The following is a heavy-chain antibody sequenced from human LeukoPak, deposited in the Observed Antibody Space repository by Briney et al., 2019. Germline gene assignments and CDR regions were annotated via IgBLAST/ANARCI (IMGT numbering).Heavy chain of an antibody. Sequence: GGSLRLSCAASGFTFSSSAMSWVLQAPGKGLEWVSAISNNGGYTYYADSVQGRFTISRDNSKSTLCLQMNSLGAEDTAVYYCAKQLGYCSDGSCYFPYWGQGTLVTVSS. CDR3: AKQLGYCSDGSCYFPY. CDR2: ISNNGGYT. J-gene: IGHJ4*02. D-gene: IGHD2-15*01. V-gene: IGHV3-23*01. CDR1: GFTFSSSA.